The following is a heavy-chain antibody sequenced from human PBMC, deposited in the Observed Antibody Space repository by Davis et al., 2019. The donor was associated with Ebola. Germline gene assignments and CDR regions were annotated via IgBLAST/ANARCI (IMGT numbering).Heavy chain of an antibody. Sequence: GGSLRLSCAASGFTVSSNYMSWIRQAPGKGLEWVSYISSSGSTIYYADSVKGRFTISRDNAKNSLYLQMNSLRAEDTAVYYCARGSNWNWFDYWGQGTLVTVSS. D-gene: IGHD1-7*01. CDR2: ISSSGSTI. CDR3: ARGSNWNWFDY. J-gene: IGHJ4*02. CDR1: GFTVSSNY. V-gene: IGHV3-11*01.